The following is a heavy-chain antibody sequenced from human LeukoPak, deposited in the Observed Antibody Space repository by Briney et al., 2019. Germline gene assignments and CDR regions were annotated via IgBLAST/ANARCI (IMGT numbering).Heavy chain of an antibody. CDR3: AKGGTGYCSGTSCLYFFDY. V-gene: IGHV3-23*01. D-gene: IGHD2-2*01. J-gene: IGHJ4*02. CDR2: VTSDTT. Sequence: QPGGSLRLSCAASGFTFSNYAMSWVRQAPGKGLEWISTVTSDTTYYADSVKGRFTISRDNSKNTLYLQMKTLRAEDTAVYYCAKGGTGYCSGTSCLYFFDYWGQGTLVTVSS. CDR1: GFTFSNYA.